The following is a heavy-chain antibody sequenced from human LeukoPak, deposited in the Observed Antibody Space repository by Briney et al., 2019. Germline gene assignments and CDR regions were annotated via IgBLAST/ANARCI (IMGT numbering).Heavy chain of an antibody. Sequence: GGSLRLSCAASGFSFNTDAMNWVRQAPGKGLEWVSGISDTGRTTYYTDSVKGRFTISRDNSKNTLHLQMNSLRAEDTALYFCAKDHDNTDYYYYFDSWGQGTLVTVSS. J-gene: IGHJ4*02. V-gene: IGHV3-23*01. D-gene: IGHD2-21*02. CDR2: ISDTGRTT. CDR1: GFSFNTDA. CDR3: AKDHDNTDYYYYFDS.